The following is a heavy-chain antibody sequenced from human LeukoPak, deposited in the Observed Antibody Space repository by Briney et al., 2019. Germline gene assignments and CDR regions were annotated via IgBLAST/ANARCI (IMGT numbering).Heavy chain of an antibody. V-gene: IGHV1-46*01. CDR1: GYTFIHDH. CDR2: LNPSGGNT. Sequence: ASVKVSCKASGYTFIHDHVHWVRQAPGQGLEWMGILNPSGGNTIYAPEFQGRLTMTRNTSTTTVYMELSSLRSEDTAVYYCATVDTTMGVYVDYWGQGTLVTVSS. D-gene: IGHD5-18*01. CDR3: ATVDTTMGVYVDY. J-gene: IGHJ4*02.